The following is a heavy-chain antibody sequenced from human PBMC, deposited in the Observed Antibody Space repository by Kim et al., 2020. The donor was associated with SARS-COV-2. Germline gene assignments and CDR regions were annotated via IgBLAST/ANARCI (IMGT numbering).Heavy chain of an antibody. Sequence: GGSLRLSCAASGFTFSSYGMHWVRQAPGKGLEWVAVISYDGSNKYYADSVKGRFTISRDNSKNTLYLQMNSLRAEDTAVYYCAKTSIAVAKNFDYWGQGTLVTVSS. CDR1: GFTFSSYG. J-gene: IGHJ4*02. V-gene: IGHV3-30*18. CDR2: ISYDGSNK. CDR3: AKTSIAVAKNFDY. D-gene: IGHD6-19*01.